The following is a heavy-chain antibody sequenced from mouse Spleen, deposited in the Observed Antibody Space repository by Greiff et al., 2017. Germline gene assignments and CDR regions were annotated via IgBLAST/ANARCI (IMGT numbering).Heavy chain of an antibody. CDR2: IYPGDGDT. D-gene: IGHD1-1*01. CDR1: GYAFSSSW. J-gene: IGHJ1*01. CDR3: ARFYGSGYWYFDV. V-gene: IGHV1-82*01. Sequence: VQLQESGPELVKPGASVKISCKASGYAFSSSWMNWVKQRPGKGLEWIGRIYPGDGDTNYNGKFKGKATLTADKSSSTAYMQLSSLTSEDSAVYFCARFYGSGYWYFDVWGAGTTVTVSS.